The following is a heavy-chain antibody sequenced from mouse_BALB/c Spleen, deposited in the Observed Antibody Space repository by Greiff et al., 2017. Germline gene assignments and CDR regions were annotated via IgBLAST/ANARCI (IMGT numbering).Heavy chain of an antibody. CDR3: TRDGRSPYAMDY. CDR2: ISSGGSYT. CDR1: GFTFSSYT. J-gene: IGHJ4*01. V-gene: IGHV5-6-4*01. Sequence: EVKLMESGGGLVKPGGSLKLSCAASGFTFSSYTMSWVRQTPEKRLEWVATISSGGSYTYYPDSVKGRFTISRDNAKNTLYLQMSSLKSEDTAMYYCTRDGRSPYAMDYWGQGTSVTVSS. D-gene: IGHD4-1*01.